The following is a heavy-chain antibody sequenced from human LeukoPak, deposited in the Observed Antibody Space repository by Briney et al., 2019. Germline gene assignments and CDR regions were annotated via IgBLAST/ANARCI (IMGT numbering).Heavy chain of an antibody. J-gene: IGHJ6*02. V-gene: IGHV4-59*01. CDR3: ACTVPAAMSYYYYGMDV. CDR2: IYYSGST. D-gene: IGHD2-2*01. Sequence: SETLSLTCTVSGGSISSYYWSWIRQPPGKGLEWIGYIYYSGSTNYNPSLKSRVTISVDTSKNQFSLKLSSVTAADTAVYHCACTVPAAMSYYYYGMDVWGQGTTVTVSS. CDR1: GGSISSYY.